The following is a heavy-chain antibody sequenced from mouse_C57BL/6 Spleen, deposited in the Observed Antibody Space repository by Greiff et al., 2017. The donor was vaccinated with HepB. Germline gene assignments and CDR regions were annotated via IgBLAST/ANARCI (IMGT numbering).Heavy chain of an antibody. Sequence: VKLMESGAELARPGASVKLSCKASGYTFTSYGISWVKQRTGQGLEWIGEIYPRSGNTYYNEKFKGKATLTADKSSSTAYMELRSLTSEDSAVYFCARLGLRLRRFAYWGQGTLVTVSA. CDR2: IYPRSGNT. D-gene: IGHD3-2*02. CDR1: GYTFTSYG. J-gene: IGHJ3*01. CDR3: ARLGLRLRRFAY. V-gene: IGHV1-81*01.